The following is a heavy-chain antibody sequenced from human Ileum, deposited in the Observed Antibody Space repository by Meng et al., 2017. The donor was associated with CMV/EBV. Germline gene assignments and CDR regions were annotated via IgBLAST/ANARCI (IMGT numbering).Heavy chain of an antibody. CDR3: ARSRKQLIPFDY. D-gene: IGHD6-13*01. CDR2: IYSGGST. CDR1: GFIFSNYN. Sequence: GESLKISCAASGFIFSNYNMNWVRQAPGKGLEWVSVIYSGGSTYYADSVNGRFTISRDNSKNTLYLQMNSLRAEDTAVYYCARSRKQLIPFDYWGQGTLVTVSS. J-gene: IGHJ4*02. V-gene: IGHV3-53*01.